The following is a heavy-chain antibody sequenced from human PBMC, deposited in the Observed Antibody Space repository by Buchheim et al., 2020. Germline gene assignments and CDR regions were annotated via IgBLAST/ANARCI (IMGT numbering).Heavy chain of an antibody. V-gene: IGHV3-7*01. CDR1: GFTFSRDW. J-gene: IGHJ4*02. CDR3: AREYD. Sequence: DVQLVQSGGGLVQPGGSLRLSCAASGFTFSRDWMSWVRQAPGKGPEWVASIKEDGSEKYYVDSVEGRFTISRDNAKNSLYLRMNSLGAEDTAVYFCAREYDWGQGTL. CDR2: IKEDGSEK.